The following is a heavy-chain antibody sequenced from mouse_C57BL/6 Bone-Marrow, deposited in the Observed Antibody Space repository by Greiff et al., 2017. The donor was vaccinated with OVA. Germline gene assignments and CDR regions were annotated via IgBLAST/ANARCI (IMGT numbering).Heavy chain of an antibody. J-gene: IGHJ2*01. V-gene: IGHV1-81*01. D-gene: IGHD1-1*01. CDR3: ARERDITTVVAHFDY. CDR1: GYTFTSYG. Sequence: VNLVESGAELARPGASVKLSCKASGYTFTSYGISWVKQRTGQGLEWIGEIYPRSGNTYYNEKFKGKATLTVDTSSSTAYMQLSSLTSEDSAVYYCARERDITTVVAHFDYWGQGTTLTVSS. CDR2: IYPRSGNT.